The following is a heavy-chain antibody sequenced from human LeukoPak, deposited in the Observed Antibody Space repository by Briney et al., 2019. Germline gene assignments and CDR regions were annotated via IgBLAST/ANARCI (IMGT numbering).Heavy chain of an antibody. J-gene: IGHJ5*02. Sequence: ASVKVSFKASGYTFSGHYIHWVRQAPGQGLEWMGWINPNSGDTHYAQKFQGRVTMTRDTSSSTAYMDLNSLISDDTAVYYCARVQYQLLFEGNWFDPWGQGTLVTVSS. D-gene: IGHD2-2*01. CDR1: GYTFSGHY. V-gene: IGHV1-2*02. CDR3: ARVQYQLLFEGNWFDP. CDR2: INPNSGDT.